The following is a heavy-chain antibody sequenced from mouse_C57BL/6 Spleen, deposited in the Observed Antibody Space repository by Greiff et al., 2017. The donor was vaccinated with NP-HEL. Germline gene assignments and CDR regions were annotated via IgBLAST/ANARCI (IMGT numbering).Heavy chain of an antibody. CDR3: TREGGRDYYGSSYWFAD. CDR1: GYTFTDYE. V-gene: IGHV1-15*01. CDR2: IDPETGGT. D-gene: IGHD1-1*01. Sequence: VKLQQSGAELVRPGASVTLSCKASGYTFTDYEMHWVKQTPVHGLEWIGAIDPETGGTAYKQKFKGKAILTADKSSSTAYMALRSLTSEDSAVYYCTREGGRDYYGSSYWFADWGQGTLVTVSA. J-gene: IGHJ3*01.